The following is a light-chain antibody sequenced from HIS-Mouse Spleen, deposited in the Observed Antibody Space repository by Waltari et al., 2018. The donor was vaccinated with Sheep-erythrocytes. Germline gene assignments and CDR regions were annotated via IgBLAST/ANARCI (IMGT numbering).Light chain of an antibody. CDR1: QSISSY. CDR3: QQSFSTPRT. Sequence: DIQMTQSPSSLSASVGDRVTITCRASQSISSYLNGYQQKPGKAPKLLIYAASSLQSGVPSRFSGSGSGTDFTLTISSLQPEEFATYYCQQSFSTPRTFGQGTKLEIK. V-gene: IGKV1-39*01. CDR2: AAS. J-gene: IGKJ2*01.